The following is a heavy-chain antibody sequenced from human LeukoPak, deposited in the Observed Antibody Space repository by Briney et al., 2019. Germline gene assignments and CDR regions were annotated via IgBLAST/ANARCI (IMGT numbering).Heavy chain of an antibody. J-gene: IGHJ3*02. CDR2: INHSGST. D-gene: IGHD3-22*01. CDR1: GGSISSSSYY. CDR3: ARSATMIVVVTNDAFDI. V-gene: IGHV4-39*07. Sequence: SETLSLTCTVSGGSISSSSYYWGWIRQPPGKGLEWIGEINHSGSTNYNPSLKSRVTISVDTSKNQFSLKLSSVTAADTAVYYCARSATMIVVVTNDAFDIWGQGTMVTVSS.